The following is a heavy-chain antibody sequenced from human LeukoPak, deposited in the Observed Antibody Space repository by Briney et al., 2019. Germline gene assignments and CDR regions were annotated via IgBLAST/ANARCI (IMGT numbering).Heavy chain of an antibody. D-gene: IGHD2-2*01. CDR1: GFTFSSYW. Sequence: GGSLRLSCAASGFTFSSYWMSWVRQAPGKGLEWVSNIKQDGSEKYYVDAVKGRFTISRDNAKNSLYLQMNSLRAEDTAVYYCARDQGYCSSTSCYSGDAFDIWGQGTMVTVSS. CDR3: ARDQGYCSSTSCYSGDAFDI. V-gene: IGHV3-7*01. J-gene: IGHJ3*02. CDR2: IKQDGSEK.